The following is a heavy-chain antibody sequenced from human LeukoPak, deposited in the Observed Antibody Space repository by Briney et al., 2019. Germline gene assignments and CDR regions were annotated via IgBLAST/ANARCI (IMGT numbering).Heavy chain of an antibody. V-gene: IGHV4-59*01. CDR2: IYDSGST. Sequence: SETLSLTCTVSGGSISIYYWSCIRQPPGRGLGWIGYIYDSGSTNYNPSLKSRVTISVDTSKNQFSLKLSSVTAADTAVYYCARGRRDGYNRMDYWGQGTLVTVSS. CDR3: ARGRRDGYNRMDY. J-gene: IGHJ4*01. CDR1: GGSISIYY. D-gene: IGHD5-24*01.